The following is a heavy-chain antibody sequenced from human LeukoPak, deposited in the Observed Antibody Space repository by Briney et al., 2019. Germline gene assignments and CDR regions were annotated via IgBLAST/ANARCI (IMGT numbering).Heavy chain of an antibody. V-gene: IGHV3-48*01. J-gene: IGHJ4*02. Sequence: GGSLRLSCAASGFTFSSHSMSWVRQAPGRGLEWVSFISDDTYNIRYPDSMRGRFTVSRDNAKNSLFLQMNSLRVEDTAIYYCARHTRARQYYFDYWGQGTLVSVSS. D-gene: IGHD3-3*01. CDR2: ISDDTYNI. CDR1: GFTFSSHS. CDR3: ARHTRARQYYFDY.